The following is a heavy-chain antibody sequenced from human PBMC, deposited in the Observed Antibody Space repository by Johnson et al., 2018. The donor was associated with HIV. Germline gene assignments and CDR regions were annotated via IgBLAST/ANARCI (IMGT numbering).Heavy chain of an antibody. CDR3: AREPGSSSNGFDI. D-gene: IGHD6-6*01. Sequence: VQLVESGGGVVQPGGSLRLSCAASGFTVSSNYMSWVRQAPGKGLEWVSVIYSGGSTYYADSVKGRFTISRDNSKNTLYLQMNSLRAEDTAVYYCAREPGSSSNGFDIWGQGTMVTVSS. J-gene: IGHJ3*02. V-gene: IGHV3-66*02. CDR1: GFTVSSNY. CDR2: IYSGGST.